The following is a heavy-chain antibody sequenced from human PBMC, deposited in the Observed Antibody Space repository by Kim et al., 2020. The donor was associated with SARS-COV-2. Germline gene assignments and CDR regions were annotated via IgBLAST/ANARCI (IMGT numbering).Heavy chain of an antibody. CDR1: GFTFSSYA. CDR2: ITYDGSNK. D-gene: IGHD2-8*01. J-gene: IGHJ6*02. CDR3: ARTKGAGYYYGMDV. Sequence: GGSLRLSCAASGFTFSSYAMNWVRQAPGKGLEWVAVITYDGSNKYYADSVKGRFTISRDNSKNTLYLQMNSLRAEDTAVYYCARTKGAGYYYGMDVWGQGTPVTVSS. V-gene: IGHV3-30-3*01.